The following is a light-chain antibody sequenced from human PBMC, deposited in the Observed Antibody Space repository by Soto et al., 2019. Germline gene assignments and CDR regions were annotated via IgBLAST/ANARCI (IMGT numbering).Light chain of an antibody. CDR3: QQYGSSPLT. V-gene: IGKV3-20*01. CDR2: GAS. CDR1: QSVSSSY. Sequence: EIVLTQSPGTLFLSPGERATLSCRASQSVSSSYLAWYQQKPGQAPRLLIYGASSRATGIPDRFIGSGSGTDFTLTISRLEPEDLTVYYCQQYGSSPLTFGQGTRLEIK. J-gene: IGKJ5*01.